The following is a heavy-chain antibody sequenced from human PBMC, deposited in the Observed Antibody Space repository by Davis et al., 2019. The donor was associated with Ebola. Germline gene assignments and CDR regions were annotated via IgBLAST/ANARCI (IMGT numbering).Heavy chain of an antibody. J-gene: IGHJ6*02. CDR1: GWSFSGYY. V-gene: IGHV4-34*01. CDR2: INHSGSA. D-gene: IGHD3-22*01. Sequence: MPSETLSLTCAVYGWSFSGYYWSWIRQPPGKGLEWIGEINHSGSANYNPSLKSRVTISVDTSKNQFLLKQSSVTAADTAVYYCARRGGGSGYYSRDYYYYYGMDVWGQGTTVTVSS. CDR3: ARRGGGSGYYSRDYYYYYGMDV.